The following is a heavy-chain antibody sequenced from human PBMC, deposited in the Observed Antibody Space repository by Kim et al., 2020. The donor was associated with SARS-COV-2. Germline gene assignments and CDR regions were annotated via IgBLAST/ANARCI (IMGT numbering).Heavy chain of an antibody. CDR1: GFTFSSNA. D-gene: IGHD6-19*01. V-gene: IGHV3-23*01. CDR2: INNGGNR. CDR3: VKDLLRCGWPCADY. Sequence: GGSLRLSCAASGFTFSSNAMSWVRQPPGKGLEWVSFINNGGNRYYADSVQGRFTVSRDISKATLYLQMNSLSADDSALYYCVKDLLRCGWPCADYFGQG. J-gene: IGHJ4*02.